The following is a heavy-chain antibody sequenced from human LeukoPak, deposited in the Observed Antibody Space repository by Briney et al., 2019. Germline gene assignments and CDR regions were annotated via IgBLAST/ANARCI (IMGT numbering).Heavy chain of an antibody. V-gene: IGHV3-7*01. Sequence: PGGSPRLSCAASGFTFSSYWMNWVRQAPGKGLEWVANIKQDGSEKYYVDSVKGRFTISRDNAKNSLYLQMNSLRVDDTAVYYCARALQWLATDAFDIWGQGTMVTVSS. CDR3: ARALQWLATDAFDI. D-gene: IGHD6-19*01. CDR1: GFTFSSYW. J-gene: IGHJ3*02. CDR2: IKQDGSEK.